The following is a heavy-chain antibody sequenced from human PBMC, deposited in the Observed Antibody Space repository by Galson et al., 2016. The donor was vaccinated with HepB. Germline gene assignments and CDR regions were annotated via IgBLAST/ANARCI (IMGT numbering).Heavy chain of an antibody. Sequence: SETLSLTCDVSGGSITSSHWWNWVRQPPGKGLEWVGEIHHSGSSNCNPSLKSRVAMSVDKSKNQVSLKLSSVTAADTAVYYCARRKPVALCMDVWGPGTTITVSS. J-gene: IGHJ6*02. D-gene: IGHD6-19*01. CDR3: ARRKPVALCMDV. CDR2: IHHSGSS. V-gene: IGHV4-4*02. CDR1: GGSITSSHW.